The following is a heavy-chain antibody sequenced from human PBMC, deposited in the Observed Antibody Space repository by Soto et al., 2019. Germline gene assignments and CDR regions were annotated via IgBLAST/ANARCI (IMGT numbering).Heavy chain of an antibody. D-gene: IGHD3-3*01. V-gene: IGHV3-23*01. CDR1: GFTFSSYA. J-gene: IGHJ4*02. CDR3: AKLGKFGVAYDY. Sequence: EVQLLESGGHLIQPGGSLRLSCAASGFTFSSYAMSWVRQAPGQGLEWVSTISGSGAETFYADSVKGRFTISRDNSNNTVFLQMNSLRAEDTAVYYCAKLGKFGVAYDYWGQGNMVTVSS. CDR2: ISGSGAET.